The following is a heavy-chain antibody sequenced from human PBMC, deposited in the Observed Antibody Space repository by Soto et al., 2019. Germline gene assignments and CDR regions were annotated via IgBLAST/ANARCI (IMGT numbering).Heavy chain of an antibody. J-gene: IGHJ3*02. D-gene: IGHD2-2*01. CDR2: ISWNSGSI. CDR1: GFTFDDYA. CDR3: AKDIKESVVVPAAMGGKWAGAFDI. V-gene: IGHV3-9*01. Sequence: GGSLRLSCAASGFTFDDYAMHWVRQAPGKGLEWVSGISWNSGSIGYADSVKGRFTISRDNAKNSLYLQMNSLRAEDTALYYCAKDIKESVVVPAAMGGKWAGAFDIWGQGTLVTVSS.